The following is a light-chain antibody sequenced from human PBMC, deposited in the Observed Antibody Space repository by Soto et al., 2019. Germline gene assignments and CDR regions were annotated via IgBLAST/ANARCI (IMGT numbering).Light chain of an antibody. CDR1: QSVSSN. CDR2: GAS. Sequence: EIVCTLSPGTLSLSPGERATLSCRASQSVSSNLAWYQQKPGQAPRLLIYGASTRATGIPARFSGSGSGTEFTLTISSLQSEDFATYYCQQYTSFPWTFGLGTNVDIK. CDR3: QQYTSFPWT. V-gene: IGKV3-15*01. J-gene: IGKJ1*01.